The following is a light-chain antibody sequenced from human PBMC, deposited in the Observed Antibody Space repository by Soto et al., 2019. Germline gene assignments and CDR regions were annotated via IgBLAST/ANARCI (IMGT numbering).Light chain of an antibody. J-gene: IGKJ1*01. CDR3: QKYNGVPWT. Sequence: DTQMTQSPSSLSASVGDRVTITCRASRGISNYLAWYQQKPGKVPKLLIHSASTLQSGVPSRFSGSGSGTDFTLTIRSLQPEDVATYYCQKYNGVPWTFGQGTKVEIK. CDR2: SAS. V-gene: IGKV1-27*01. CDR1: RGISNY.